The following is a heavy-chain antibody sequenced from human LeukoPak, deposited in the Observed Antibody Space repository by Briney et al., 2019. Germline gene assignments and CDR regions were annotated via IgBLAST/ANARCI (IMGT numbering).Heavy chain of an antibody. Sequence: PSETLSLTCTVSAGSISSSSYYWGWIRQPPGKGLEWIGSIYYSGSTYYNPSLKSRVTISVDTSKNQFSLKLSSVTAADTAVYYCARGGRWLLTNWGQGALVTVSS. CDR1: AGSISSSSYY. D-gene: IGHD3-22*01. CDR2: IYYSGST. V-gene: IGHV4-39*07. J-gene: IGHJ4*02. CDR3: ARGGRWLLTN.